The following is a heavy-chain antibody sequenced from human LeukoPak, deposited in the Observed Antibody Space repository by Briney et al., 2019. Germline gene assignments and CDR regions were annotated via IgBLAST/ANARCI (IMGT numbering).Heavy chain of an antibody. V-gene: IGHV3-15*01. CDR3: TRYSYGLYYFDY. Sequence: GGSLRLSCAASGFTFSNAWMSWVRQAPGKGLEWVGRIKSKTDGGTTDYAAPVKGRFIISRDDSKNTLYLQMNSLKTEDTAVYYCTRYSYGLYYFDYWGQGTLVTVSS. D-gene: IGHD5-18*01. CDR2: IKSKTDGGTT. J-gene: IGHJ4*02. CDR1: GFTFSNAW.